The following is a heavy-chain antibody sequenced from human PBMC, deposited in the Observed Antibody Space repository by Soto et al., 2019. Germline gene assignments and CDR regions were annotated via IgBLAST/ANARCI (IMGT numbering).Heavy chain of an antibody. CDR3: AKVYTVDHPIFAN. V-gene: IGHV3-15*01. Sequence: GGSLRLSCAVSGFSFSYAWMTWVRQAPGKGLEWVGCIKSKAGGETRDYAAPVKGRFTISRDDSKNTVFLQMDSLNTEDTAVYYCAKVYTVDHPIFANWGQGTVVTVSS. J-gene: IGHJ4*02. CDR1: GFSFSYAW. D-gene: IGHD4-4*01. CDR2: IKSKAGGETR.